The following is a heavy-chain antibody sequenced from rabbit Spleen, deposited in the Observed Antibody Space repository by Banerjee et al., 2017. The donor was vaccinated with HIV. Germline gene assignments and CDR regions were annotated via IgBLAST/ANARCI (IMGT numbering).Heavy chain of an antibody. J-gene: IGHJ6*01. V-gene: IGHV1S40*01. D-gene: IGHD8-1*01. CDR1: GVSFSFSSY. CDR3: ARGEAGGGFLDYGMDL. CDR2: VGSGGFT. Sequence: QSLEESGGDLVKPGASLTLSCKASGVSFSFSSYMCWVRQAPGKGLEWIACVGSGGFTYSATWATGRFTISKTSSTTVTLQMTSLTAADTATYFCARGEAGGGFLDYGMDLWGPGTLVTVS.